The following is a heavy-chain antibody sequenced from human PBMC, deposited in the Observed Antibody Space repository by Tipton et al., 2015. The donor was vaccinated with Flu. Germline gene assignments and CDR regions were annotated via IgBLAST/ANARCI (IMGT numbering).Heavy chain of an antibody. D-gene: IGHD6-13*01. J-gene: IGHJ6*02. V-gene: IGHV4-4*07. CDR2: IYTSGIT. Sequence: TLSLTCTVSGGSISSYYRSWIRQPAGKGLEWIGRIYTSGITNYNPSLKSRVTMSVDTSKNQFSLKLSAVTAADTAVYYCARYSSSWSHYGMDVWGQGTTVTVSS. CDR1: GGSISSYY. CDR3: ARYSSSWSHYGMDV.